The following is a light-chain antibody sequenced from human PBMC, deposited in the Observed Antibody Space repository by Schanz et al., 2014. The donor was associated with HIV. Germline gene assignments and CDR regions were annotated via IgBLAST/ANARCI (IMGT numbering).Light chain of an antibody. CDR2: DVT. Sequence: QSVLTQPASVSGSPGQSITLSCTGSSSDIGAYNYVSWYQQHPDRAPKLIIYDVTDRPSGVSFRFSGSKSGNTASLTISGLQSEDEADYYCCSYTTTSTYVFGAGTKLTVL. CDR3: CSYTTTSTYV. CDR1: SSDIGAYNY. V-gene: IGLV2-14*03. J-gene: IGLJ1*01.